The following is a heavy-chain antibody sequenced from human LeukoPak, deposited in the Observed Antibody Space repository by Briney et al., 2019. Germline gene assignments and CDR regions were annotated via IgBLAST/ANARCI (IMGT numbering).Heavy chain of an antibody. D-gene: IGHD3-22*01. CDR1: GGSISSSRYY. Sequence: SETLSLTCTVSGGSISSSRYYWGWIRQPPGKGLEWVGSIYYSGSTYYNPSPKSRVTISLDTSKNHFSLKLSSVTAADTAVYYCARRAVSGYYEWFDPWGQGTLVTVSS. CDR2: IYYSGST. V-gene: IGHV4-39*02. J-gene: IGHJ5*02. CDR3: ARRAVSGYYEWFDP.